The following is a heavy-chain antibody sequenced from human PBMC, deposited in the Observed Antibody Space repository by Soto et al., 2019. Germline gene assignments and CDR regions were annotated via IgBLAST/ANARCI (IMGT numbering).Heavy chain of an antibody. D-gene: IGHD1-26*01. CDR1: GFSVSTNY. CDR3: AKVWGYYFEY. V-gene: IGHV3-53*02. J-gene: IGHJ4*02. CDR2: IYTGGTT. Sequence: EVKLVETGGALIQPGGSLTLSCAVSGFSVSTNYMAWVRQGPGKGLEWVSVIYTGGTTHYANSVTGRFTFSRDTSKNILYLHLNSLTTDDTAIYYCAKVWGYYFEYWGQGTLVAVSS.